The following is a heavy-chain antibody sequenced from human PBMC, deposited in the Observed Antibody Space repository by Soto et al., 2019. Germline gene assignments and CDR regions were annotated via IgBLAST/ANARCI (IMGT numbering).Heavy chain of an antibody. CDR2: SSADNGDT. J-gene: IGHJ6*02. D-gene: IGHD5-12*01. Sequence: QVQLVQSGAEVKKPGASVKVSYKGSGYTFTSHGITWVRQAPGQGLEWMGWSSADNGDTKYAQKVQGRVTMTTETSTSTAYMELRSLRFDDTAIYYCARPRKWLRSGGMDVWGQGTTVTVSS. CDR1: GYTFTSHG. CDR3: ARPRKWLRSGGMDV. V-gene: IGHV1-18*01.